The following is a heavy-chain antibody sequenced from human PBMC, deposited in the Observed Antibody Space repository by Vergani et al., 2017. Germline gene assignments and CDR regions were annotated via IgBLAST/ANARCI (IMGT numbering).Heavy chain of an antibody. CDR3: ARTESFILRYFHWAL. Sequence: QLHLQESGPGLVKPSETLSLPCTVSGGSITSSSYYWGWIRQPPGKGLEWIGNIYHSGGASYNPSLKGRVTISVDTSKNQFSLEVTSVTAEDTSIYFCARTESFILRYFHWALWGQGTLVTVSS. J-gene: IGHJ4*02. CDR1: GGSITSSSYY. CDR2: IYHSGGA. D-gene: IGHD3-9*01. V-gene: IGHV4-39*01.